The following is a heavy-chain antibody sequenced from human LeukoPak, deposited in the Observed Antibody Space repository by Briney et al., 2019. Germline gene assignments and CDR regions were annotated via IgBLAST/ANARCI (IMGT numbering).Heavy chain of an antibody. Sequence: PGGSLRLSCVASGFTFSTSWVTWVRQAPGKGLEWVANIDKHGSGKYYVDSVKGRFTISRDNAKNSLYLQMNSLRAEDTAVYYCARGGGYSSSWFTLGPWGQGTLVTVSS. CDR1: GFTFSTSW. CDR3: ARGGGYSSSWFTLGP. J-gene: IGHJ5*02. CDR2: IDKHGSGK. D-gene: IGHD6-13*01. V-gene: IGHV3-7*01.